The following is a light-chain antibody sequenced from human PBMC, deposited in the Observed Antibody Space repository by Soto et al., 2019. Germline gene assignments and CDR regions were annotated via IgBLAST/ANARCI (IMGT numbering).Light chain of an antibody. CDR1: SSDVGGYNY. CDR3: SSFTSSSSYV. Sequence: QSALTQPASVSGSPGQSITISCTGTSSDVGGYNYVSWYQQHPGKAHKLMIYEVGNRPSGVSNRFSGSKSGNTASLTISGLQAEDEADYDCSSFTSSSSYVFGTGTKLTVL. CDR2: EVG. V-gene: IGLV2-14*01. J-gene: IGLJ1*01.